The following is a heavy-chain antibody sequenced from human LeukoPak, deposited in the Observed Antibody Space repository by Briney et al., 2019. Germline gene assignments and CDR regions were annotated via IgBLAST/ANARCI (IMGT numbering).Heavy chain of an antibody. CDR1: GYTFTSYY. D-gene: IGHD2-8*01. CDR2: INPSGGST. J-gene: IGHJ3*02. Sequence: ASVKFSCKASGYTFTSYYIHWVRQAPGQGLEWMGIINPSGGSTDYAQKFQGRVTVTRDTSTSTVYMELSSLRSEDTAIYYCARPLAPVMLNAFDIWGQGTMVTVSS. CDR3: ARPLAPVMLNAFDI. V-gene: IGHV1-46*01.